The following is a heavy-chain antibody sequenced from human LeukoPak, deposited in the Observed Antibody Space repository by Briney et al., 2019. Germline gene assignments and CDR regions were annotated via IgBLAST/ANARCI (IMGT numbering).Heavy chain of an antibody. CDR3: ARGRYDSSPPDS. V-gene: IGHV1-18*01. CDR1: GYTFTNYG. Sequence: ASVKVSCKASGYTFTNYGISWARQAPGQGLEWMGWISAYNGNTNYAQKLQGRVTMTADTSTTTGYMELRSLRSDDTAVYYCARGRYDSSPPDSWGQGTLVTVSS. J-gene: IGHJ4*02. D-gene: IGHD3-22*01. CDR2: ISAYNGNT.